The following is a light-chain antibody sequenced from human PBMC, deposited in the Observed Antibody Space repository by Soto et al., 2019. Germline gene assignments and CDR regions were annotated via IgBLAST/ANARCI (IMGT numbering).Light chain of an antibody. CDR2: DNN. Sequence: QSVLTQPPSVSAAPGQKGAISCSGSSSNIGTYYVSWYQHVPGAAPKLLIYDNNERPSGIPDRFSGSKSGTSATLDITGLQTEDEADYHCGTWDSSLSAVVFGGGTKLTVL. CDR1: SSNIGTYY. CDR3: GTWDSSLSAVV. J-gene: IGLJ2*01. V-gene: IGLV1-51*01.